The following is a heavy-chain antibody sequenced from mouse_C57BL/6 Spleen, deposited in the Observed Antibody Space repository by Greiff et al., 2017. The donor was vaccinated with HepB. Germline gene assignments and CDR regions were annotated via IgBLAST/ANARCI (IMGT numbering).Heavy chain of an antibody. J-gene: IGHJ4*01. V-gene: IGHV1-82*01. CDR2: IYPGDGDT. D-gene: IGHD1-1*01. CDR1: GYAFSSSW. Sequence: VKLMESGPELVKPGASVKISCKASGYAFSSSWMNWVKQRPGKGLEWIGRIYPGDGDTNYNGKFKGKATLTADKSSSTAYMQLSSLTSEDSAVYFCAIITTVVEAMDYWGQGTSVTVSS. CDR3: AIITTVVEAMDY.